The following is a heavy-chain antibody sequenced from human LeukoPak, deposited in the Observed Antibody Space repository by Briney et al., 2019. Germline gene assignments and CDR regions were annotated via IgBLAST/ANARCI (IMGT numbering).Heavy chain of an antibody. CDR2: ISGSGGST. V-gene: IGHV3-23*01. J-gene: IGHJ4*02. CDR1: GFTFSYYA. CDR3: AKDHTVSITYYFDY. Sequence: GGSLRLSCAASGFTFSYYAMSWVRQAPGKGPEWVSAISGSGGSTYYAGSVKGRFTISRDNSKNTLYLQMNSLRAEDTAVYYCAKDHTVSITYYFDYWGQGTLVTVSS. D-gene: IGHD1-20*01.